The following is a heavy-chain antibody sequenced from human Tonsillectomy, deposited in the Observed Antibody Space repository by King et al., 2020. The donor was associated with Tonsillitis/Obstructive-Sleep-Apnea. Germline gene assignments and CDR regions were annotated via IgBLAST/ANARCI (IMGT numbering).Heavy chain of an antibody. CDR2: INHSGST. J-gene: IGHJ6*04. V-gene: IGHV4-34*01. CDR1: GGSFSGYY. Sequence: VQLQQWGAGLLKPSETLSLTCAVYGGSFSGYYWSWIRQPPGKGLEWIGEINHSGSTNYNPSLKSRVPISVDTSKNQFSLKLSSVTAADTAVYYCARGRRIMTGTRMFVDVWGKGTTVTVSS. CDR3: ARGRRIMTGTRMFVDV. D-gene: IGHD1-20*01.